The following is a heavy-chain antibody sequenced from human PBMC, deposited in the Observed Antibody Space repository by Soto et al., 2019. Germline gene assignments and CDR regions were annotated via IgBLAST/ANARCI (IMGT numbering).Heavy chain of an antibody. Sequence: ASVKVSCKASGYTFTSYAMHWVRQAPGQRLEWMGWINAGNGNTKYSQKFQGRVTITRDTSASTAYMELSSLRSEDTAVYYCARDQLERRRRGSYYYYGMDVWGQGTTVTVSS. CDR2: INAGNGNT. CDR1: GYTFTSYA. D-gene: IGHD1-1*01. V-gene: IGHV1-3*01. CDR3: ARDQLERRRRGSYYYYGMDV. J-gene: IGHJ6*02.